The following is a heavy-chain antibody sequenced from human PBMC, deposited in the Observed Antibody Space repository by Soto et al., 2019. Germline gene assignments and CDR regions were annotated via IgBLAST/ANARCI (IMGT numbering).Heavy chain of an antibody. Sequence: PGGSLRLSCAASGFTFSSYSMNWVRQAPGKGLEWVSYISSSSSTIYYADSVKGRFTISRDNAKNSLYLQMNSLRDEDTAVYYCAREAYYDFWSGPNWFDPWGQGTLVTVSS. CDR1: GFTFSSYS. D-gene: IGHD3-3*01. V-gene: IGHV3-48*02. CDR2: ISSSSSTI. CDR3: AREAYYDFWSGPNWFDP. J-gene: IGHJ5*02.